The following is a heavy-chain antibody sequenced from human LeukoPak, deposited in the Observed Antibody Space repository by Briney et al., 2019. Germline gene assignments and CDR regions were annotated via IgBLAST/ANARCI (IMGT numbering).Heavy chain of an antibody. D-gene: IGHD1-1*01. CDR2: ISAYNGNT. CDR1: GYTFTSYG. Sequence: ASVKVSCKASGYTFTSYGISWVRQAPGQGLEWMGWISAYNGNTNYAQKLQGRVTMTTDTSTSTAYMELRSLRSDDTAVYYCARAPLSWNDAYYFDYWGQGTLVTVSS. CDR3: ARAPLSWNDAYYFDY. J-gene: IGHJ4*02. V-gene: IGHV1-18*01.